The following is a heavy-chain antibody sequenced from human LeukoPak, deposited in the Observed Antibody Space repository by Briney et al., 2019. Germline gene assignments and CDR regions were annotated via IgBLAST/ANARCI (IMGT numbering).Heavy chain of an antibody. J-gene: IGHJ5*02. Sequence: SETLSLTCTVSGGSISSYYWSWIRQPPGKGLEWIGYIYYSGSTNYNPSLKSRVTISVDTSKNQFSLKLSSVTAADTAVYYCARELSSTPPGFDPWGQGTLVTVSS. CDR1: GGSISSYY. CDR2: IYYSGST. D-gene: IGHD6-13*01. CDR3: ARELSSTPPGFDP. V-gene: IGHV4-59*01.